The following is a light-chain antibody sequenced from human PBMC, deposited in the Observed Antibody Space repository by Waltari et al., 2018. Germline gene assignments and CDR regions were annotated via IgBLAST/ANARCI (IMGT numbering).Light chain of an antibody. Sequence: DIQMTQSPSSLSASVGDRVTITCRASQSISSYLNWYQQKPGKAHKLLIYAASSLQSGVPSRFSGSGSGTDFTRTISSLQPEDFATYYCQQSYSTPWTFGQGTKVEIK. CDR2: AAS. J-gene: IGKJ1*01. CDR1: QSISSY. CDR3: QQSYSTPWT. V-gene: IGKV1-39*01.